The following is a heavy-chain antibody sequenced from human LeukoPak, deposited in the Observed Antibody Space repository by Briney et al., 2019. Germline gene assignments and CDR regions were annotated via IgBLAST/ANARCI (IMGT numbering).Heavy chain of an antibody. CDR2: ISSSGSTI. D-gene: IGHD3-10*02. Sequence: PGGSLRLSCAASGFTFSSFGMSWVRQAPGKGLEWVSYISSSGSTIYYADSVKGRFNISRDNAKNSLYLQMNSLRAEDTAVYYCAELGITMIGGVWGKGTTVTISS. J-gene: IGHJ6*04. CDR1: GFTFSSFG. V-gene: IGHV3-48*04. CDR3: AELGITMIGGV.